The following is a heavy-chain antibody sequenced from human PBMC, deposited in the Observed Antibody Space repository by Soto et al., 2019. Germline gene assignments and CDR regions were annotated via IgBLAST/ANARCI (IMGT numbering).Heavy chain of an antibody. J-gene: IGHJ5*02. V-gene: IGHV1-46*01. D-gene: IGHD3-3*01. CDR1: GYTFTSYY. Sequence: GASVKVSCKASGYTFTSYYMHWVRQAPGQGLEWMGIINPSGGSTSYAQKFQGRVTMTRDTSTSTDYMELSSLRSEDTAVYYCARDHKALIFGVVIPENWFDPWGQGTLVTVSS. CDR2: INPSGGST. CDR3: ARDHKALIFGVVIPENWFDP.